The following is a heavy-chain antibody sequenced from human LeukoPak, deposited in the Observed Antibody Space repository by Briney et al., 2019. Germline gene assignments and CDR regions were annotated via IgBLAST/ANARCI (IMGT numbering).Heavy chain of an antibody. V-gene: IGHV3-30*02. D-gene: IGHD2-2*01. Sequence: GGSLRLSCAASGFTFSSYAMHWVRQAPGKGLEWGAFIRYDGSNKYYADSVKGRFTISRDNSKNTLYLQMNSLRAEDTAVYYCAKDRIVVVPAANYWGQGTLVTVSS. CDR2: IRYDGSNK. CDR3: AKDRIVVVPAANY. J-gene: IGHJ4*02. CDR1: GFTFSSYA.